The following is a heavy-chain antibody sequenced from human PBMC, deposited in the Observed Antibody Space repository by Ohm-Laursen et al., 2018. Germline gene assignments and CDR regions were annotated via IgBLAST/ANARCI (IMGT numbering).Heavy chain of an antibody. CDR2: ITYWGIIKYWGTT. CDR1: GGSISSYY. D-gene: IGHD3-9*01. V-gene: IGHV4-59*04. Sequence: SDTLSLTCTVSGGSISSYYWSWIRQPPGKGLEWIGTITYWGIIKYWGTTHYNPSLTSRVTISLDTSKSQFSLRLASVAAADTAVYYCARRHPDGTGYHYFDYWGQGIRVTVSS. CDR3: ARRHPDGTGYHYFDY. J-gene: IGHJ4*02.